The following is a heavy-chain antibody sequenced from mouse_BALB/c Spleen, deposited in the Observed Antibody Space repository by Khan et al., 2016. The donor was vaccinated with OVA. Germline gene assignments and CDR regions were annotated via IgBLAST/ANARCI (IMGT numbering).Heavy chain of an antibody. Sequence: EVQLKESGPDLVKPSQSLALTCTVTGYSITSGYSWHWIRQFPGNKLEWMGYIYYRGSINYNPSLKSRISITRDTSKNQVFLQLISVTTEDTATYYCARDGNYMDYWGQGTSVTVSS. CDR3: ARDGNYMDY. D-gene: IGHD2-1*01. CDR2: IYYRGSI. V-gene: IGHV3-1*02. J-gene: IGHJ4*01. CDR1: GYSITSGYS.